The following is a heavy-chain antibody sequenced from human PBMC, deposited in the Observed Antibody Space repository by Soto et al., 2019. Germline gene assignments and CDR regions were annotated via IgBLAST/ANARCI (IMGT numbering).Heavy chain of an antibody. Sequence: GRGLEWVAGVSAGARDTSYADSVKGRFTISRDNFKDTLYLQMNSLRAEDTAVYYCAKIPLSAPYYRMDVWAQGPTGTVSS. CDR3: AKIPLSAPYYRMDV. CDR2: VSAGARDT. D-gene: IGHD2-21*01. J-gene: IGHJ6*01. V-gene: IGHV3-23*01.